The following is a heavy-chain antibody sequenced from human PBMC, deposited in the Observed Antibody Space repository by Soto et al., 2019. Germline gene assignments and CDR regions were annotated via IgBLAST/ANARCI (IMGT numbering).Heavy chain of an antibody. D-gene: IGHD6-13*01. J-gene: IGHJ4*02. CDR1: GFTFSSYA. Sequence: QVQLVESGGGVVQPGRSLRLSCAASGFTFSSYAMHWVRQAPGKGLEWVAVISYDGSNKYYADSVKGRFTISRDNSKNTLYLQMNSLRAEDTAVYYCAVIAAAGIFDYWGQGTLVTVSS. CDR3: AVIAAAGIFDY. V-gene: IGHV3-30-3*01. CDR2: ISYDGSNK.